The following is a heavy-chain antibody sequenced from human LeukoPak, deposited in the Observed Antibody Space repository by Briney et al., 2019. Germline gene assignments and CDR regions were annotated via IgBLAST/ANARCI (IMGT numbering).Heavy chain of an antibody. CDR1: GFTFSRNR. CDR3: VGIWQYFDY. J-gene: IGHJ4*02. Sequence: PGGPLRLSCEASGFTFSRNRMHWLRQAPGKGLVWVARINSDESTSYAHSVKGRFTISRDNAKNTLYLQMNSLRVDDTAVYYCVGIWQYFDYWGQGTLVTVSS. D-gene: IGHD1-14*01. CDR2: INSDEST. V-gene: IGHV3-74*01.